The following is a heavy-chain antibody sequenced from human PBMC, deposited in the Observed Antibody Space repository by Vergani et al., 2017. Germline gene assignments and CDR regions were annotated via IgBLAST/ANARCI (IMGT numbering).Heavy chain of an antibody. CDR3: ARDSALYGSGSYYMMGIFDY. CDR2: ISSSSSYI. CDR1: GFTFSSYS. Sequence: EVQLVESGGGLVKPGGSLGLSCAASGFTFSSYSMNWVRQAPGKGLEWVSSISSSSSYIYYADSVKGRFTISRDNAKNSLYLQMNSLRAEDTAVYYCARDSALYGSGSYYMMGIFDYWGQGTLVTVSS. J-gene: IGHJ4*02. D-gene: IGHD3-10*01. V-gene: IGHV3-21*01.